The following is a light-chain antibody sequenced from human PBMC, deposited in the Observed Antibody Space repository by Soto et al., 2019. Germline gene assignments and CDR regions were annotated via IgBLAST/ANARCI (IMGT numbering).Light chain of an antibody. CDR3: QQSYSSPLA. V-gene: IGKV1-39*01. CDR1: QSIIGC. J-gene: IGKJ4*01. CDR2: GAP. Sequence: DIQMTQSPSSVSASVRDRVTIACRGSQSIIGCLNWYQQKSGNAPKLLIYGAPSLQSGVPSRFSGSGSETDFTLTISSLQPEDLATYYCQQSYSSPLAFGAGTKVDIK.